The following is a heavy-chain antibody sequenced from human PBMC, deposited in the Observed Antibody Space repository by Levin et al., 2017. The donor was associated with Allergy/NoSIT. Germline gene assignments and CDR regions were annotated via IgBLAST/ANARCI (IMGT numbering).Heavy chain of an antibody. CDR3: ACEPERGKWFDP. CDR1: GFTFSPYS. Sequence: KPGESLKISCAASGFTFSPYSMNWVRQAPGKGLEWVSTISSTGSFIYYRESVKGRFTISRDNAKNSLYLEMNNLRDEDTAVYYCACEPERGKWFDPWGQGTLVTVSS. J-gene: IGHJ5*02. D-gene: IGHD7-27*01. V-gene: IGHV3-21*06. CDR2: ISSTGSFI.